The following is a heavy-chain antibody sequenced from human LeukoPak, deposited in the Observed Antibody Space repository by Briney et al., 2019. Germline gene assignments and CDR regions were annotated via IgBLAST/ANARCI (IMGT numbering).Heavy chain of an antibody. Sequence: ASVKVSCKAPGGTFSSYAISWVRQAPGQGLEWMGGIIPIFGTANYAQKFQGRVTITADESTSTAYMELSSLRSEDTAVYYCARSEVRGRITMVRGVITFDYWGQGTLVTVSS. CDR3: ARSEVRGRITMVRGVITFDY. D-gene: IGHD3-10*01. V-gene: IGHV1-69*01. CDR2: IIPIFGTA. CDR1: GGTFSSYA. J-gene: IGHJ4*02.